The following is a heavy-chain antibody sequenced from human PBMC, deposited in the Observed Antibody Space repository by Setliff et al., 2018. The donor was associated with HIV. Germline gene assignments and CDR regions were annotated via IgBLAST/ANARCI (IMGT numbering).Heavy chain of an antibody. CDR3: ARHVVGGWLKDLQYMDV. D-gene: IGHD6-19*01. CDR1: GGSVTSSLYY. CDR2: IYYSGST. V-gene: IGHV4-39*01. Sequence: SETLSLTCTVSGGSVTSSLYYWGWIRQPPGKGLEWIGYIYYSGSTYYNPSLKSRVTISVDTSKNQFSLKLSSVTAADTAVYYCARHVVGGWLKDLQYMDVWGKGTTVTVSS. J-gene: IGHJ6*03.